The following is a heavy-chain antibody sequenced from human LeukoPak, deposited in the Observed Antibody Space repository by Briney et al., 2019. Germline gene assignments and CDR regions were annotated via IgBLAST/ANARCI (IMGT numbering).Heavy chain of an antibody. CDR3: AVSGYYRSFDY. D-gene: IGHD3-3*01. J-gene: IGHJ4*02. CDR2: ISSSSSTI. Sequence: GGSLRLSCAASGFTFSSYSMNWVRQAPGKGLEWVSYISSSSSTIYYADSVKGRFTISRDNAKNSLYLQMNSLRAEDTAVYYCAVSGYYRSFDYWGQGTLVTVSS. V-gene: IGHV3-48*04. CDR1: GFTFSSYS.